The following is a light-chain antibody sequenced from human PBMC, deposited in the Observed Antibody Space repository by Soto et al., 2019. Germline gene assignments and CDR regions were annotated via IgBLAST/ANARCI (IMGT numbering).Light chain of an antibody. CDR1: SSDVGGYHF. Sequence: QSALTQPASVSGSPGQSITISCTGTSSDVGGYHFVSWYQQHPGKAPKLMISEVSKRPSGVSTRFSGSKSGNTASLTISGLQAEEEADYYCCSYAGSSTFLVFGGGTKLTVL. CDR2: EVS. V-gene: IGLV2-23*02. J-gene: IGLJ2*01. CDR3: CSYAGSSTFLV.